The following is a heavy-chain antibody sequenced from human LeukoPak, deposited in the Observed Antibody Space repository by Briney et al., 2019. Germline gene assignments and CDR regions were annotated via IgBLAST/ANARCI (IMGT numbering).Heavy chain of an antibody. CDR2: ISAYNGNT. V-gene: IGHV1-18*01. D-gene: IGHD5-12*01. Sequence: ASVKVSCKASGYTFTSYGISWVRQAPGQGLEWMGWISAYNGNTNYAQKLQGRVTMTTDTSTSTAYMELRSLRSDDTAVYYCARDFVRGYSGYDYLPRGYWGQGTLVTVSS. J-gene: IGHJ4*02. CDR1: GYTFTSYG. CDR3: ARDFVRGYSGYDYLPRGY.